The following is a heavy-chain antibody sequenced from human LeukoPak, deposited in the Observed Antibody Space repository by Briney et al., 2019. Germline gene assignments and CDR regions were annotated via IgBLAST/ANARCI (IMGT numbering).Heavy chain of an antibody. Sequence: SETLSLTCAVYGGSFSGYYWSWIRQPPGKGLDWIGEINHSGSTNYNPSLKSRVTISVDTSKNQFSLKLSSMTAADTAVYYCARGSGYCSSTSCYGNWFDPWGQGTLVTVSS. CDR1: GGSFSGYY. D-gene: IGHD2-2*01. CDR3: ARGSGYCSSTSCYGNWFDP. V-gene: IGHV4-34*01. J-gene: IGHJ5*02. CDR2: INHSGST.